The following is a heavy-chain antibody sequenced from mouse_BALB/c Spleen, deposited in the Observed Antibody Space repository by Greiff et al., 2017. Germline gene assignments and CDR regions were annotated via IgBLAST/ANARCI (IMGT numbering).Heavy chain of an antibody. Sequence: QVQLKQSGAELVRPGSSVKISCKASGYAFSSYWMNWVKQRPGQGLEWIGQLYPGDGDTNYNGKFKGKATLTADKSSSTAYMQLSSLTSEDSAVYFCATSYYDYDFFDYWGQGTTLTVSS. V-gene: IGHV1-80*01. CDR1: GYAFSSYW. D-gene: IGHD2-4*01. J-gene: IGHJ2*01. CDR3: ATSYYDYDFFDY. CDR2: LYPGDGDT.